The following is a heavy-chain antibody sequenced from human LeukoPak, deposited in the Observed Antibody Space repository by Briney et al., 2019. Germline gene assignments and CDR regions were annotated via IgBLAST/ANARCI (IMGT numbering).Heavy chain of an antibody. J-gene: IGHJ4*02. D-gene: IGHD3-22*01. Sequence: GGSLRLSCAASGFTFSSYAMSWVRQAPGKGLEWVSAISGSGSSTYYADSVKGRFTISRDNSKNTLYLQMNSLRAEDTAVYYCAKKGRYYDSSGYYSLDYWGQGTLVTVSS. CDR3: AKKGRYYDSSGYYSLDY. CDR1: GFTFSSYA. CDR2: ISGSGSST. V-gene: IGHV3-23*01.